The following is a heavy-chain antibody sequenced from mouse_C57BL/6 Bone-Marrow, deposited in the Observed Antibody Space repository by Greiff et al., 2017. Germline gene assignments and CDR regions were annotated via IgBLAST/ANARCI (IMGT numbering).Heavy chain of an antibody. J-gene: IGHJ1*03. CDR1: GFSLTSYG. CDR2: IWRGGST. D-gene: IGHD2-1*01. Sequence: QVQLQQSGPGLVQPSQSLSITCTVSGFSLTSYGVHWVRQSPGKGLEWLGVIWRGGSTDYNAAFMSRLSITTDNSKSQVFFKMNSLQADDTAIYYCAKEGYYGNLYWYFDVWGTGTTVTVSA. V-gene: IGHV2-5*01. CDR3: AKEGYYGNLYWYFDV.